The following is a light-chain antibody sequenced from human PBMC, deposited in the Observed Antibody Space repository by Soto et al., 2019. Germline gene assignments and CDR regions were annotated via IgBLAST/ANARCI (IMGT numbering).Light chain of an antibody. V-gene: IGKV3-20*01. Sequence: EIVLTQSPGTLSLSPGERATLSCRASQSVSSSYLAWYQRKPGQAPRRLIYGASSRATGIPDRFSGSEYGTDFTHTISRLEPEDFAVYYCQQYGSSPTYTFGQGTKLEIK. CDR1: QSVSSSY. CDR3: QQYGSSPTYT. J-gene: IGKJ2*01. CDR2: GAS.